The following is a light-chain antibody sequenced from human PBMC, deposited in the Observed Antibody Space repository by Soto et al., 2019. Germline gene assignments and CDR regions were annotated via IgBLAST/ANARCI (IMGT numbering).Light chain of an antibody. CDR3: HSYDSAKQV. CDR1: SGNIASSF. V-gene: IGLV6-57*01. Sequence: NFMLTQPHSVSESPGKTVTISCTRSSGNIASSFVQWFQQRPGSSPTTVIYEDNQRPSGVPDRFSGSIDSSSNSASLTISGLKTEDEAEYICHSYDSAKQVLGGGPKLTVL. CDR2: EDN. J-gene: IGLJ2*01.